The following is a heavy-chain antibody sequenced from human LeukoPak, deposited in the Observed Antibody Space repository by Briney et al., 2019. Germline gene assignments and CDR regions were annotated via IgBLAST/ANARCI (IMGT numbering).Heavy chain of an antibody. V-gene: IGHV3-11*01. CDR2: ISSSGHTK. J-gene: IGHJ6*03. Sequence: GGSLRLSCAASGFTFSDYYMSWIRQAPGKGLEWVSYISSSGHTKNYAGSVKGRFTISRDNAKNSLYLQMNSLRAEDTALYYCARAPYCSGGSCNYYYYYYMDVWGKGTTVTVSS. D-gene: IGHD2-15*01. CDR3: ARAPYCSGGSCNYYYYYYMDV. CDR1: GFTFSDYY.